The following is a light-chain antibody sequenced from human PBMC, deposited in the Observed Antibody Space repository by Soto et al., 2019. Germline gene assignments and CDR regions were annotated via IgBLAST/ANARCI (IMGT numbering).Light chain of an antibody. V-gene: IGLV2-14*01. CDR3: SSYRRSSTLV. J-gene: IGLJ2*01. CDR1: SSDVGGYNY. Sequence: QSALTQPASVSGSPGQSITISCTGTSSDVGGYNYVSWYQQHPGKAPKLMIYEVNNRPSGVSDRFSGSKSGNTASLTISGLLAEDEADYYCSSYRRSSTLVFGGGTKLTVL. CDR2: EVN.